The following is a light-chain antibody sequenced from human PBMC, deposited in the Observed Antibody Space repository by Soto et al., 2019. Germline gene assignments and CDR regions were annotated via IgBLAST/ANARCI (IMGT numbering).Light chain of an antibody. CDR3: QQSYSTPWYT. Sequence: DIQMTQSPSSLSASVGDRATITCRASQSISSYLNWYQQKPGKAPKLLIYAASSLQSVVPSRFSGSGSRTEFTHTIRSLQPEDFATYYCQQSYSTPWYTFGQGTKRESK. CDR1: QSISSY. V-gene: IGKV1-39*01. J-gene: IGKJ2*01. CDR2: AAS.